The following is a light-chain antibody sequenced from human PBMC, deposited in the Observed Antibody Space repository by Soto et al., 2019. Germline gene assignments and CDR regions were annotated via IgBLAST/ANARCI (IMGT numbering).Light chain of an antibody. CDR1: QSVSSD. V-gene: IGKV3-15*01. Sequence: EIVMTQSPATLSVSPGERATLSCRASQSVSSDLAWYQQKPGQAPKLLFYGASTRATGIPARFSGSGSGTEFTLTISSLQSEDFAVYYCQQYNNWPPITFGQGTRLEIK. CDR3: QQYNNWPPIT. CDR2: GAS. J-gene: IGKJ5*01.